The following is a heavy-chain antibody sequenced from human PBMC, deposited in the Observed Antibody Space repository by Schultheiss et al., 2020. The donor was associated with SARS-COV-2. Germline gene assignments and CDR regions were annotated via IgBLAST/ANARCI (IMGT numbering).Heavy chain of an antibody. Sequence: GGSLRLSCVASGFKFNTFDMHWVRQAPGKGLEWVTFIGHDGSNKNYADSVKGRFTISRDNAKNSLYLQMNSLRAEDTAVYYCARGGTRHYYYYGMDVWGQGTTVTVSS. V-gene: IGHV3-30*02. D-gene: IGHD1/OR15-1a*01. CDR1: GFKFNTFD. CDR2: IGHDGSNK. CDR3: ARGGTRHYYYYGMDV. J-gene: IGHJ6*02.